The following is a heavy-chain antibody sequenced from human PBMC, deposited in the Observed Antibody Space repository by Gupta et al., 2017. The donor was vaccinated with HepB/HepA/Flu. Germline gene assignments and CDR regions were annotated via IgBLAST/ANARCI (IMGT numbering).Heavy chain of an antibody. J-gene: IGHJ4*02. CDR1: SDSVTNSGYY. V-gene: IGHV4-61*08. D-gene: IGHD7-27*01. CDR2: VYYLGTT. CDR3: ARVINWGSGRYYFDS. Sequence: QVQLQESGPGLVRPSETLSLTCSVSSDSVTNSGYYWAWIRQPPGKGLEWLGYVYYLGTTNYNPLLMSRVTLSIDTSKSQFSLSLGSVTAADTAVYFCARVINWGSGRYYFDSWGQGTLVTVSS.